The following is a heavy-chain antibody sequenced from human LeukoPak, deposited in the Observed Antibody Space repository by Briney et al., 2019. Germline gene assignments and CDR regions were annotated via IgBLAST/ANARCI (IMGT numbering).Heavy chain of an antibody. CDR3: ARARTIFGVVITGYYYYMDV. J-gene: IGHJ6*03. CDR1: GFTLSSYW. V-gene: IGHV3-74*01. D-gene: IGHD3-3*01. Sequence: GGSLRLSCAASGFTLSSYWTHWVRQAPGKGLVWVSRINSDGRSTSYADSVQGRFTISRDNAKNTLYMQMNSLRAEDTAVYYCARARTIFGVVITGYYYYMDVWGKGTTVTVSS. CDR2: INSDGRST.